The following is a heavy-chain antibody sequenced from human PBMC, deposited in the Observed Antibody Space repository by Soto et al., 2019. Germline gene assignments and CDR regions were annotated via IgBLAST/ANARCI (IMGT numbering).Heavy chain of an antibody. Sequence: SETPSLTCAVSSGSISSSNWWSWVRQPPGKGLEWIGEIYHSGSTNYNPSLKSRVTISVDKSKNQFSLKLSSVTAADTAVYYCARVPYSVAGETPKFDYWGQGTLVTVSS. CDR3: ARVPYSVAGETPKFDY. J-gene: IGHJ4*02. CDR1: SGSISSSNW. CDR2: IYHSGST. D-gene: IGHD6-19*01. V-gene: IGHV4-4*02.